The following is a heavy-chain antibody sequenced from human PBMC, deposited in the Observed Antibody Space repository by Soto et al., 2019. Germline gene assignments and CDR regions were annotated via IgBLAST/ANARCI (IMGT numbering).Heavy chain of an antibody. V-gene: IGHV1-69*13. D-gene: IGHD2-15*01. CDR1: GGTFSSYA. Sequence: ASVKVSCKASGGTFSSYAISWVRQAPGQGLEWMGGIIPIFGTANYAQKFQGRVTITADESTGKAYMELSSLRSEDTAVYYCARALGAYCSGGSCYAPSYYYGMDVWGQGTTVTVSS. J-gene: IGHJ6*02. CDR2: IIPIFGTA. CDR3: ARALGAYCSGGSCYAPSYYYGMDV.